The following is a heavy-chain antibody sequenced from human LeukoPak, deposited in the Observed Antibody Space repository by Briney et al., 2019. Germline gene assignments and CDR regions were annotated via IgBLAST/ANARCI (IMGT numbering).Heavy chain of an antibody. CDR2: ISTSGGST. CDR3: AKGARGDYVYDAFDI. J-gene: IGHJ3*02. Sequence: GGSLRLSCAASGFTFSSSAMSWVRQAPGKGLKWVSGISTSGGSTYYSDSVKGRFTISRDNSKNTLYLQMNSLRAEDTAVYYCAKGARGDYVYDAFDIWGQGTMVTVSS. V-gene: IGHV3-23*01. D-gene: IGHD4-17*01. CDR1: GFTFSSSA.